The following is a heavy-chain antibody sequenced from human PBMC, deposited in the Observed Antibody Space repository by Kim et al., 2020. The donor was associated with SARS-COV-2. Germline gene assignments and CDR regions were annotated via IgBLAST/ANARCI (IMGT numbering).Heavy chain of an antibody. CDR2: ISYTTST. J-gene: IGHJ4*02. V-gene: IGHV4-39*02. CDR1: GASVSSPTTY. D-gene: IGHD3-3*01. Sequence: SETLSLTCSVSGASVSSPTTYWGWIRQPPGKGLEWIGSISYTTSTYYNPSLRNRVAITADTSKNHFSLTLGSVTAADTAVYYCASGWRGDYGGDHWGQG. CDR3: ASGWRGDYGGDH.